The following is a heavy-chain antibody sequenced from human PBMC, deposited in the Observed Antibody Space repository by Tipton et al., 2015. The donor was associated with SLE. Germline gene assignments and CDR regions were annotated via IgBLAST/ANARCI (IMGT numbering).Heavy chain of an antibody. CDR1: GFTFSSYA. CDR2: ISWNSGNI. V-gene: IGHV3-9*01. Sequence: SLRLSCAASGFTFSSYAMHWVRQAPGKGLEWVSGISWNSGNIDYADSVKGRFTISRDNAKNSLYLQMNSLRAEDTALYYCAKDPTMVQGVIMGGEFDYWGRGTLVTVSS. CDR3: AKDPTMVQGVIMGGEFDY. D-gene: IGHD3-10*01. J-gene: IGHJ4*02.